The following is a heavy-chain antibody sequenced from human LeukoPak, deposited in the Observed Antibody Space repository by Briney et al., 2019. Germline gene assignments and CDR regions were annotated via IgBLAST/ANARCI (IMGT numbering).Heavy chain of an antibody. V-gene: IGHV3-30*02. Sequence: GGSLRLSCAASGFTFSSYAMHWVRQGPGKGLEWVAYIAHHGSNKYYADSVKGRFTISRDDSKRTLYLQMNNLRADDAAVYYCAKDGSWSCTDWGQGALVTVSS. J-gene: IGHJ4*02. CDR1: GFTFSSYA. D-gene: IGHD2-8*02. CDR3: AKDGSWSCTD. CDR2: IAHHGSNK.